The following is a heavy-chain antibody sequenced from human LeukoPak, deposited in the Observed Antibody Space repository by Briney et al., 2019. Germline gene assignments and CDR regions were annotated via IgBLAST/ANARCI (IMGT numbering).Heavy chain of an antibody. Sequence: PGGSLRLSCAASGFTFSDYYMSWIRQAPGKGLEWVSYISSSGSTIYYADSVKGRFTISRDNAKNSLYLQMNSLRAEDTAVYYCARVLGVEAYHTEIEYSSSSFDYWGQGTLVTVSS. CDR2: ISSSGSTI. V-gene: IGHV3-11*04. CDR1: GFTFSDYY. D-gene: IGHD6-6*01. J-gene: IGHJ4*02. CDR3: ARVLGVEAYHTEIEYSSSSFDY.